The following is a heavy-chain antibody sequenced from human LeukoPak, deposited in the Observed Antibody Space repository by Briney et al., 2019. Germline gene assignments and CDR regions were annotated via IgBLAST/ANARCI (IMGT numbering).Heavy chain of an antibody. CDR3: ARANSSSWYFDY. V-gene: IGHV3-21*01. D-gene: IGHD6-13*01. Sequence: PGGSLRLSCAASGFTFSSYAMSWVRQAPGKGLEWVSSISSSSSYIYYADSVKGRFTISRDNAKNSLYLQMNSLRAEDTAVYYCARANSSSWYFDYWGQGTLVTVSS. CDR2: ISSSSSYI. J-gene: IGHJ4*02. CDR1: GFTFSSYA.